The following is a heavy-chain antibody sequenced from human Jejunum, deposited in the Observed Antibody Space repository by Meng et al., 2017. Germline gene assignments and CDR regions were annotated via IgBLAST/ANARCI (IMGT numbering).Heavy chain of an antibody. V-gene: IGHV4-31*03. D-gene: IGHD6-13*01. CDR2: IYYSGAT. CDR1: GDSVSSGNYY. Sequence: SETLSLTCTVSGDSVSSGNYYWSWIRQHPGKGLEWLGYIYYSGATYYSPSLRGRFSMSVDASRNQFSLNLRSVAAADTAVYCCTTPTGTSSWYWAFDVWGQGTMVTVSS. CDR3: TTPTGTSSWYWAFDV. J-gene: IGHJ3*01.